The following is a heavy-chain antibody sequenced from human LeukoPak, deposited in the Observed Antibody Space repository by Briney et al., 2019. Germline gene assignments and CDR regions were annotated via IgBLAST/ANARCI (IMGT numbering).Heavy chain of an antibody. CDR3: ARARYYDFWSGSVPGAFDI. Sequence: GASVKVTCRASGSTFTGYYIHWMRQAPGQGHERMGWINPNSGGTNYAQEFQGRVTMTRATSISTAYMDLSRLRSDDTAVYFCARARYYDFWSGSVPGAFDIWGQGTMVTVSS. CDR1: GSTFTGYY. J-gene: IGHJ3*02. D-gene: IGHD3-3*01. CDR2: INPNSGGT. V-gene: IGHV1-2*02.